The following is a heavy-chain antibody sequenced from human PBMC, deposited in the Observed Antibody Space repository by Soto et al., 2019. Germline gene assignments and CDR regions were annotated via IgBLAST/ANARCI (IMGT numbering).Heavy chain of an antibody. CDR2: LSTTGATT. Sequence: GGSLRLSCTASGFTFNNNAMSWVRQVPGKGLEWVSGLSTTGATTYSADSVKGRFNISRDNSKNTLYLEMNSLRVEDTAIYYCTKDLNSGYYWYFDLWGRGTLVTVSS. V-gene: IGHV3-23*01. D-gene: IGHD5-12*01. CDR3: TKDLNSGYYWYFDL. CDR1: GFTFNNNA. J-gene: IGHJ2*01.